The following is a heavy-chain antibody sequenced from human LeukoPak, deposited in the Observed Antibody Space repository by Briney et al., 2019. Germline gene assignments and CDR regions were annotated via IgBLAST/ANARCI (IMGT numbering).Heavy chain of an antibody. V-gene: IGHV3-21*01. Sequence: GGSLRLSCAASGFTFSSYIMNWVRQAPGKGLEWVSSISSSSSYIYYADSVKGRFTISRDNAKNSLYLQMNSLRAEDTAVYYCARGARSYGDYEGVWYFDLWGRGTLVTVSS. CDR3: ARGARSYGDYEGVWYFDL. CDR2: ISSSSSYI. D-gene: IGHD4-17*01. CDR1: GFTFSSYI. J-gene: IGHJ2*01.